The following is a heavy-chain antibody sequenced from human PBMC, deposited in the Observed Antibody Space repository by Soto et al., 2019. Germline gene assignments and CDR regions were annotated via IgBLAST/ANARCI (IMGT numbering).Heavy chain of an antibody. Sequence: PVGSLRLSCAASGFKFSNYGMHWVRQPPGKGLEWVAVIWDDGSNKYYEDSVKGRFTISRDNSRNTLYLEMNSVRADDTAVYYCARGPDYSNFGYFDYWGQGTLVTVSS. CDR1: GFKFSNYG. J-gene: IGHJ4*02. D-gene: IGHD4-4*01. CDR2: IWDDGSNK. V-gene: IGHV3-33*01. CDR3: ARGPDYSNFGYFDY.